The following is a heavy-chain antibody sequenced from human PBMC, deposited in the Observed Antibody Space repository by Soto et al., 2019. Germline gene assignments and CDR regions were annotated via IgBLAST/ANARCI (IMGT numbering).Heavy chain of an antibody. CDR1: GGSFSGYY. J-gene: IGHJ4*02. Sequence: QVQLQQWGAGLLKPSETLSLTCAVYGGSFSGYYWSWIRQPPGKGLEWIGEINHSGSTNYNPSLKRRVTISVDTDKNQFSLNLSSVTAADTAVYYCASGYYYGSGSYYPSDYWGQGTLVTVSS. D-gene: IGHD3-10*01. CDR3: ASGYYYGSGSYYPSDY. CDR2: INHSGST. V-gene: IGHV4-34*01.